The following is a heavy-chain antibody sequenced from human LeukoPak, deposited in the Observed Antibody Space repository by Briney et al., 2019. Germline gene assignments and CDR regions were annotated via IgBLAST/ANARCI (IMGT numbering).Heavy chain of an antibody. V-gene: IGHV4-59*01. Sequence: SETLSLTCTVSGGSISSYYWSWIRQPPGKGLEWIGYIYYSGNTNYNPSLKSRVTISVDTSKNQFSLKLSSVTAADTAVYYCARLLLTTIDAFDIWGQGTMVTVSS. CDR3: ARLLLTTIDAFDI. J-gene: IGHJ3*02. D-gene: IGHD4-11*01. CDR1: GGSISSYY. CDR2: IYYSGNT.